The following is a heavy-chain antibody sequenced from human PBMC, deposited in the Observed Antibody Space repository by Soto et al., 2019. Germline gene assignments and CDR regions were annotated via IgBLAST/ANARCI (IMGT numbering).Heavy chain of an antibody. V-gene: IGHV3-23*01. D-gene: IGHD2-15*01. Sequence: EVHLLESGGGLIQPGGSLRISCAASGFNFSDYAMNWVRQAPGKGLEWVSGISGGARTTYYADSVKGRFTISRDNSKNKLYLHMNSLRADDTAVYFCAKIKPLQLARFYYYAMDVWGQGTAVTVSS. J-gene: IGHJ6*02. CDR2: ISGGARTT. CDR1: GFNFSDYA. CDR3: AKIKPLQLARFYYYAMDV.